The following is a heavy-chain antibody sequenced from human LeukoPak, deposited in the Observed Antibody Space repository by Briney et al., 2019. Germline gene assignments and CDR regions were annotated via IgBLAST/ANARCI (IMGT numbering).Heavy chain of an antibody. CDR1: GFNFSSYW. CDR3: ARECSSTSCYDAADV. CDR2: IKQDGSEK. J-gene: IGHJ6*04. V-gene: IGHV3-7*01. D-gene: IGHD2-2*01. Sequence: PGGSLRHSCAASGFNFSSYWMSWLRQAPGKGLEWVANIKQDGSEKYYVDSVKGRFTISRDNAKNSLYLQMNSLRAEDTAVYYCARECSSTSCYDAADVWGKGTTVTVSS.